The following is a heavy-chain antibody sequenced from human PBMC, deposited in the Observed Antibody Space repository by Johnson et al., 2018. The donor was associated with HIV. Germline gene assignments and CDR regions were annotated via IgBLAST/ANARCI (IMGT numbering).Heavy chain of an antibody. CDR2: ISYDGSNK. J-gene: IGHJ3*02. D-gene: IGHD3-16*01. V-gene: IGHV3-30*03. Sequence: QVQLVESGGGVVQPGRSLRLSCAASGFTFNSYGMHWVRQAPGKGLEWVVVISYDGSNKYYADSVKGRFTISRDNSKNTLYLQMNSLRAEDTAVYYCARDFLRLLDAFDIWGQGTMVTVSS. CDR1: GFTFNSYG. CDR3: ARDFLRLLDAFDI.